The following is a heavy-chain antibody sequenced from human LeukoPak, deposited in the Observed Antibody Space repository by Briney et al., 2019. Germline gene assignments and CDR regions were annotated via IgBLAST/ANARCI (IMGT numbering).Heavy chain of an antibody. D-gene: IGHD1-26*01. CDR2: ISGSGGST. Sequence: PGGSLRLSCAASGFTFSTYAMGWVRQAPGKGLEWVSAISGSGGSTYYADSVKGRFTISRDNSKNTLYLQMNSLRAEDTAVYYCAKDGEWELLYYYYYMDVWGKGTTVTISS. CDR3: AKDGEWELLYYYYYMDV. V-gene: IGHV3-23*01. J-gene: IGHJ6*03. CDR1: GFTFSTYA.